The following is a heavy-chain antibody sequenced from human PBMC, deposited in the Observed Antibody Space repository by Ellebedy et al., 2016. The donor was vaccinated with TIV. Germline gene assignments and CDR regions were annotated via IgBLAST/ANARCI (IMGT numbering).Heavy chain of an antibody. V-gene: IGHV3-53*01. CDR3: AKRPNYYGMDV. CDR2: IYSGGST. CDR1: GFTVSSNY. J-gene: IGHJ6*02. Sequence: PGGSLRPSCAASGFTVSSNYMSWVRQAPGKGLEWASVIYSGGSTYYADSVKGRFTISRDNSKNTLYLQMNSLRAEDTAVYYCAKRPNYYGMDVWGQGTTVTVSS. D-gene: IGHD6-6*01.